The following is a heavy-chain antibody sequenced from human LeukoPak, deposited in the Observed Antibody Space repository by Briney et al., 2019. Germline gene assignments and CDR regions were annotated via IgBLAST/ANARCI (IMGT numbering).Heavy chain of an antibody. J-gene: IGHJ4*02. CDR1: GDSVISTTHY. CDR2: ISAGGST. Sequence: SETLSLTCSVSGDSVISTTHYWSWIRQPAGKGLEWIGRISAGGSTNYNPSLKSRVTISVDTSKNQFSLNLNSVTAADTAVYYCARWATAPRLFDYWGQGTLVTVSS. CDR3: ARWATAPRLFDY. D-gene: IGHD5-12*01. V-gene: IGHV4-61*02.